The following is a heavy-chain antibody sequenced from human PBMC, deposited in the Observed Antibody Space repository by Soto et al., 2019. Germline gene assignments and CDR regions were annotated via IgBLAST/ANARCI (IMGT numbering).Heavy chain of an antibody. J-gene: IGHJ4*02. Sequence: GGSLRLSCAASGFTFSSFAMSWVRQAPGKGLEWVSGINSRARTTYYADSVKGRFTISRDNSKNTLYLQMNSLTAEDTAVYYCAKDRSSTSCYAFDYWGRGTLVTVSS. CDR3: AKDRSSTSCYAFDY. D-gene: IGHD2-2*01. CDR2: INSRARTT. CDR1: GFTFSSFA. V-gene: IGHV3-23*01.